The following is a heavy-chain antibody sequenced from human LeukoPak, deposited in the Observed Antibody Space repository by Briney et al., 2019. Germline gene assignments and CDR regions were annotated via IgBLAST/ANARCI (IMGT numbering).Heavy chain of an antibody. V-gene: IGHV4-39*07. D-gene: IGHD5-18*01. CDR3: ARTAMGIDY. J-gene: IGHJ4*02. CDR2: INHSGST. CDR1: GGSISSGNYY. Sequence: PSETLSLTCTVSGGSISSGNYYWSWIRQPPGKGLEWIGEINHSGSTNYNPSLKSRVTISVDTSKNQFSLKLSSVTAADTAVYYCARTAMGIDYWGQGTLVTVSS.